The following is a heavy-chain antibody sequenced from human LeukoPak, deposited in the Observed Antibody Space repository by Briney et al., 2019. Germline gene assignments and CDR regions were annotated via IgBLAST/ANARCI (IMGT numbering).Heavy chain of an antibody. D-gene: IGHD3-10*01. Sequence: GGSLRPSCATSGFTFSSYGMYWVRQAPGKGLEWVALIWYDGSKKYYADSVKGRFTISRDKSKNTLYLQMNSLTAEDTAVYYCARDVGNYDSGTSYFDYWGQGTLVTVSS. J-gene: IGHJ4*02. V-gene: IGHV3-33*07. CDR2: IWYDGSKK. CDR3: ARDVGNYDSGTSYFDY. CDR1: GFTFSSYG.